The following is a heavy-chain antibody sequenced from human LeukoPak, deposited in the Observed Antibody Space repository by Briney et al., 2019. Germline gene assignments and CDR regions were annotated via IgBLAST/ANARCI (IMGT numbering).Heavy chain of an antibody. Sequence: SQTLSLTCTVSGGSISSDGYYWSWIRQHPGKGLEWIGYIYYSGSTYYNPSLKSRVTISEDTSKNQFSLKLNSVTAADTAVYYCARRGGSYYAPNYYYYYYMDVWGKGTTVTVSS. D-gene: IGHD1-26*01. V-gene: IGHV4-31*03. CDR3: ARRGGSYYAPNYYYYYYMDV. CDR2: IYYSGST. CDR1: GGSISSDGYY. J-gene: IGHJ6*03.